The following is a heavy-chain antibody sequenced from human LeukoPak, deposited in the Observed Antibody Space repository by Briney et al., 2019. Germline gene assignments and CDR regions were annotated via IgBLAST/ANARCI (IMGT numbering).Heavy chain of an antibody. Sequence: GGSLRLSCAASGFTFSSYSMNWVRQAPGKGLEWVSSISSSSSYIYYADSVKGRFTISRDTAKNSLYLQMNSLRAEDTAVYYCARDYGGNGFDYWGQGTLVTVSS. J-gene: IGHJ4*02. CDR2: ISSSSSYI. V-gene: IGHV3-21*01. D-gene: IGHD4-23*01. CDR1: GFTFSSYS. CDR3: ARDYGGNGFDY.